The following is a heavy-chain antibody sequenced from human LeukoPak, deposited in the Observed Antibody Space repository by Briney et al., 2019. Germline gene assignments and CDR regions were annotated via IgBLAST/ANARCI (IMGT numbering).Heavy chain of an antibody. J-gene: IGHJ4*02. CDR2: IKQDGSEK. CDR1: GFTFSNSW. CDR3: ASKQWLVSDFDY. Sequence: PGGSLRLSCAASGFTFSNSWMSWVRQAPGKGLEWVAKIKQDGSEKYYADSVKGRFTISRDNAKNSLYLQMSSLRAEDTAVYYCASKQWLVSDFDYWGQGTLVTVSS. V-gene: IGHV3-7*01. D-gene: IGHD6-19*01.